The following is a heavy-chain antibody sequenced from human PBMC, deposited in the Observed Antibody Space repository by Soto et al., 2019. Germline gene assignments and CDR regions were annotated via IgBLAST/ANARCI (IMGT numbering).Heavy chain of an antibody. D-gene: IGHD5-12*01. CDR2: IYPGDSDT. Sequence: GESLKISCKGSGYSFTSYWIGWVRQMPGKGLEWMGIIYPGDSDTRYSPSFQGQVTISADKSISTAYLQWSSLKASDTAMYYCARHEATITEAYYYYYMDVWGKENTVTVSS. CDR3: ARHEATITEAYYYYYMDV. CDR1: GYSFTSYW. V-gene: IGHV5-51*01. J-gene: IGHJ6*03.